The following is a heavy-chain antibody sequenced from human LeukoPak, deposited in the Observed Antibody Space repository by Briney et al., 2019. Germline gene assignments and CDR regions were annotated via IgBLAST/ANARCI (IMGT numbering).Heavy chain of an antibody. CDR2: IYTSEST. V-gene: IGHV4-4*09. CDR1: GGSISSYY. D-gene: IGHD2-2*01. Sequence: SETLSLTCTVSGGSISSYYWSWIRQPPGKGLEWIGYIYTSESTNYNPSLKSRVTISVDTSKNQFSLKLSSVTAADTAVYYCASSPYCSSTSCDYYYYYYMDVWGKGTTVTVSS. J-gene: IGHJ6*03. CDR3: ASSPYCSSTSCDYYYYYYMDV.